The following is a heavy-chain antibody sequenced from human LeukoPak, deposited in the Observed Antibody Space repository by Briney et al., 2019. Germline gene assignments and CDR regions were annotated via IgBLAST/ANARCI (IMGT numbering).Heavy chain of an antibody. J-gene: IGHJ4*02. D-gene: IGHD3-3*01. CDR2: ISSSGSTI. V-gene: IGHV3-11*04. CDR3: ARDLSDVYYDFWSGYYGGDY. CDR1: GFTFSDYF. Sequence: KSGGSLRLSCAASGFTFSDYFMSWIRQAPGKGLEWVSYISSSGSTIYYADSVKGRFTISRDNAKNSLYLQMNSLRAEDTAVYYCARDLSDVYYDFWSGYYGGDYWGQGTLVTVSS.